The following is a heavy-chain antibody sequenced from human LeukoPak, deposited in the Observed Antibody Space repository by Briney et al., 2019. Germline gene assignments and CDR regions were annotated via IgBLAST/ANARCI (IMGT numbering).Heavy chain of an antibody. CDR2: IWYDGTNK. D-gene: IGHD3-10*01. CDR1: GFTLSNYG. Sequence: RSGGSLRLSCAASGFTLSNYGMHWVRQAPGKGLEWVAVIWYDGTNKQYVDSVKGRFTISRDNSENTLYLQMNSLRDEDTAVYYCARESSLTGAYFDWWGQGTLVTVSS. V-gene: IGHV3-33*01. J-gene: IGHJ4*02. CDR3: ARESSLTGAYFDW.